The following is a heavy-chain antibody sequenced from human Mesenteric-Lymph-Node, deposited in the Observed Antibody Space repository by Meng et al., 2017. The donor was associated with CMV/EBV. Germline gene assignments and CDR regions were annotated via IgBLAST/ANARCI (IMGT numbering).Heavy chain of an antibody. D-gene: IGHD3-9*01. CDR1: YG. CDR2: SSAYNGNT. J-gene: IGHJ6*02. Sequence: YGISWVRQAPGQGLEWMGWSSAYNGNTNYLQKLQGRVTMTTDTSTSTAYMEVRSLRSDDTAVYYCARDLGDIFRKGQPLVDYGMDVWGQGTTVTVSS. CDR3: ARDLGDIFRKGQPLVDYGMDV. V-gene: IGHV1-18*01.